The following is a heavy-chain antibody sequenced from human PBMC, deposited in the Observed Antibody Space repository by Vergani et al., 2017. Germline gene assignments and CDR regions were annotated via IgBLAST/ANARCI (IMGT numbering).Heavy chain of an antibody. V-gene: IGHV3-21*01. J-gene: IGHJ3*01. Sequence: EVQLVESGGGLVKPGGSLRLSCVASGFTFSHYSMNWVRQAPGKGLEWVSSISGNNDDVYYADSVTGLFTISRDNAKNSLYLDVSRLRAEDTAVYYCVRDVRVSRTWGQGTLVAVSS. CDR3: VRDVRVSRT. CDR2: ISGNNDDV. CDR1: GFTFSHYS.